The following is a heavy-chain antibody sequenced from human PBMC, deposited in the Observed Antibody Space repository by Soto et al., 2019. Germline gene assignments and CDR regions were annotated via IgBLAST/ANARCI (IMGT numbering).Heavy chain of an antibody. J-gene: IGHJ6*02. V-gene: IGHV1-18*01. CDR3: ASMITGTTYYYAMDV. D-gene: IGHD1-7*01. CDR2: ISAYNGNT. CDR1: GYTFTSYG. Sequence: ASVKVSCKASGYTFTSYGISWVRQAPGQGLEWMGWISAYNGNTNYAQKLQGRVTMTTDTSTSTAYMELRSLRSDDTAVYYCASMITGTTYYYAMDVWGQGPTVTVSS.